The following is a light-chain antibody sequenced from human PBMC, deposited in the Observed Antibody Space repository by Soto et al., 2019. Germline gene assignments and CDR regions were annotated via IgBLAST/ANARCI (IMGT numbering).Light chain of an antibody. J-gene: IGLJ2*01. V-gene: IGLV2-11*01. CDR3: CSYAGSYMVV. CDR2: DVT. CDR1: SSDVGAYSY. Sequence: QSALTQPRSVSGSLGQSVTMSCTGTSSDVGAYSYVSWYQQFPGKVPKVLIFDVTQRPSGVPDRFSGSKSGNTASLTISGLQAEDEADYYCCSYAGSYMVVFGGGTKVTVL.